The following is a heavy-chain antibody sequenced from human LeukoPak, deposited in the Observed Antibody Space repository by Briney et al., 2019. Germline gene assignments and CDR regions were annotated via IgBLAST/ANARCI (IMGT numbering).Heavy chain of an antibody. J-gene: IGHJ4*02. Sequence: SETLSLTCTVSGYSISSGYYWAWIRQPPGRGLEWIGSIFHTGSTYHNPSLKSRVTISVDTSKNQFSLKLNSVTAADTAVYYCARDHSSSSEDYWGQGTLVTVSS. CDR1: GYSISSGYY. D-gene: IGHD6-13*01. V-gene: IGHV4-38-2*02. CDR2: IFHTGST. CDR3: ARDHSSSSEDY.